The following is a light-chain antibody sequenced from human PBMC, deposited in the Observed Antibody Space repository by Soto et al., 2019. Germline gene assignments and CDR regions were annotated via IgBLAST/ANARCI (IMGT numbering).Light chain of an antibody. CDR3: HQYKSFPIT. J-gene: IGKJ5*01. V-gene: IGKV1-5*03. CDR2: TAS. Sequence: DIQMTQSPSTLSASVGDRVTITCRASQSVSSSLAWYQQKPGKAPKLLIYTASSLESGVPSRVSGSGSGTELTLTIRSLQPDDFGPSYCHQYKSFPITFGQGTRLEI. CDR1: QSVSSS.